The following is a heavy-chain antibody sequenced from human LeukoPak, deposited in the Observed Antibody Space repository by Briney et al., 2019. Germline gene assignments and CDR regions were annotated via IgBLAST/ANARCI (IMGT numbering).Heavy chain of an antibody. CDR3: ARVRGRLWCADGFDF. V-gene: IGHV3-21*01. CDR1: GFAFSSYV. J-gene: IGHJ3*01. Sequence: PGRSLSLSCAASGFAFSSYVMTWVRQAPGKGLEWVSSISSGSTYIYYADSVKGRFSISRDNAKNSLYLQMNSLRAEDTAVYYCARVRGRLWCADGFDFWGQGTMATVSS. D-gene: IGHD4/OR15-4a*01. CDR2: ISSGSTYI.